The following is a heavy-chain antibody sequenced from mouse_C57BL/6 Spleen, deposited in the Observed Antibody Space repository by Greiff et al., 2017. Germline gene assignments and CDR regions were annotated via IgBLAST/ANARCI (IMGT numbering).Heavy chain of an antibody. V-gene: IGHV1-50*01. CDR1: GYTFTSYW. Sequence: QVQLQQPGAELVKPGASVKLSCKASGYTFTSYWMQWVKQRPGQGLEWIGEIDPSDCYPIFNQKFKGKATFTVDTSSSTAYMQISSLTSEDSAVYYCARKEAFCYGNYLYAMDYWGQGTSVTVSS. CDR2: IDPSDCYP. D-gene: IGHD2-1*01. CDR3: ARKEAFCYGNYLYAMDY. J-gene: IGHJ4*01.